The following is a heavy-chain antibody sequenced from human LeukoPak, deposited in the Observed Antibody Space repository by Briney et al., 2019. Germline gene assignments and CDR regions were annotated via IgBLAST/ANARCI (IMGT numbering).Heavy chain of an antibody. CDR2: ISSSSSYI. CDR1: GFTFSSHG. V-gene: IGHV3-21*01. CDR3: ARVRGSAYDS. J-gene: IGHJ4*02. Sequence: GGSLRLSCAASGFTFSSHGMNWVRQAPGKGLEWVSSISSSSSYIYYADSVKGRFTISRDNGKNSLYLQMNSLRAEDTAVYYCARVRGSAYDSWGLGTLVTVSS.